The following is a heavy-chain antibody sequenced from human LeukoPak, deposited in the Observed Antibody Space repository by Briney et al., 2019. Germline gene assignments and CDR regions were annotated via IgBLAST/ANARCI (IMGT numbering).Heavy chain of an antibody. Sequence: PGGSLRLSCAASGFNFSIYALSWVRQAPGKGLEWVSSMSGSGDRRYHAYSVKGRFAISRDNSKNTLYLQMNSLRAEDTAVYYCANLITMVRGNFDYWGQGTLVTVSS. J-gene: IGHJ4*02. CDR2: MSGSGDRR. CDR3: ANLITMVRGNFDY. V-gene: IGHV3-23*01. D-gene: IGHD3-10*01. CDR1: GFNFSIYA.